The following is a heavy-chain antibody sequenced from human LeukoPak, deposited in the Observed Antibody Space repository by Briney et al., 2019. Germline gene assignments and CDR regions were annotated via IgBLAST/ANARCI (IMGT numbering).Heavy chain of an antibody. V-gene: IGHV3-73*01. CDR1: GFTFSGSA. Sequence: PRGSLKLSCAASGFTFSGSAMHWVRQAHGKGLEWFGRIRSRANSYTTVYAAPVQGRFIISREDSMNMAYLQMNSLRVEDPAVYYCTSHGDKYCSGAGCFQYNFYGLDVWGQGTTVTVSS. D-gene: IGHD2-15*01. CDR3: TSHGDKYCSGAGCFQYNFYGLDV. J-gene: IGHJ6*02. CDR2: IRSRANSYTT.